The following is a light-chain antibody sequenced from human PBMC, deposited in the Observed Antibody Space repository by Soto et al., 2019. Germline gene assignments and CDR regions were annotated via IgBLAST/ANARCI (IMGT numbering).Light chain of an antibody. CDR2: SNN. Sequence: QSVLTQPPSASGTPGQRVTISCSGSSSNIGSNTVNWYQQLPGTAPKLLIYSNNQRPSGVPDRFSGSKSGTSASLAISGLQSEDEADYYCAAWDDSLNVHEVFGGGTKVTVL. CDR3: AAWDDSLNVHEV. V-gene: IGLV1-44*01. J-gene: IGLJ2*01. CDR1: SSNIGSNT.